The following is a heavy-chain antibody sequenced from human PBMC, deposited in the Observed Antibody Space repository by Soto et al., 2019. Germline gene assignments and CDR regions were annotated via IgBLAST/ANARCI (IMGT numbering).Heavy chain of an antibody. CDR2: IRYNGSDK. D-gene: IGHD3-3*01. Sequence: GGSLRLSCASSGFTFNTYAVTLVRQAPGKGLEWVAVIRYNGSDKYYADSVKGRFTISRDNSMNTLYLQMNSLRAEDTAVYYCARDTRFLEWLPLDYWGQGTLVTVSS. V-gene: IGHV3-33*08. CDR1: GFTFNTYA. CDR3: ARDTRFLEWLPLDY. J-gene: IGHJ4*02.